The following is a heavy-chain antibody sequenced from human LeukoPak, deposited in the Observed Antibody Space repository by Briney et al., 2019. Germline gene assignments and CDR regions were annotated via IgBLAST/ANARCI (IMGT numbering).Heavy chain of an antibody. CDR2: IYYSGST. J-gene: IGHJ4*02. V-gene: IGHV4-31*03. Sequence: SQTLSLTCTVSGGSISSGGYYWSWIRQLPGKGLEWIGYIYYSGSTYYNPSLKSRVTISVDTSKNQFSLKLSSVTAADTAVYYCARGRESLGIAYWGQGTLVTVSS. D-gene: IGHD7-27*01. CDR1: GGSISSGGYY. CDR3: ARGRESLGIAY.